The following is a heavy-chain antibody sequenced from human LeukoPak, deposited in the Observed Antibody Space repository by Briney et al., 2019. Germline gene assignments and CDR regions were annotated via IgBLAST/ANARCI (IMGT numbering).Heavy chain of an antibody. J-gene: IGHJ4*02. V-gene: IGHV4-59*01. CDR2: IYYSGST. CDR3: ARDRNYYDSRVLDY. D-gene: IGHD3-22*01. Sequence: PSETLSLTCTVSGGSISSYYWSWIRQPPGKGLEWIGYIYYSGSTNYNPSLKSRVTISVDMSKNQFSLKLSSVTAADTAVYYCARDRNYYDSRVLDYWGQGTLVTVSS. CDR1: GGSISSYY.